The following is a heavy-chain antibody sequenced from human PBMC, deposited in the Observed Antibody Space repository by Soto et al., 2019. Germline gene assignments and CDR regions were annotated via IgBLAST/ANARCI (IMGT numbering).Heavy chain of an antibody. V-gene: IGHV1-18*01. Sequence: ASVKVSCKASGYTFTSYGISWVRQAPGQGLEWMGWISAYNGNTNYAQKLQGRVTMTTDTSTSTAYMELRSLRSDDTAVYYCASSGGGERDYHGMDVWGQGTXVTVSS. J-gene: IGHJ6*02. D-gene: IGHD2-21*01. CDR1: GYTFTSYG. CDR2: ISAYNGNT. CDR3: ASSGGGERDYHGMDV.